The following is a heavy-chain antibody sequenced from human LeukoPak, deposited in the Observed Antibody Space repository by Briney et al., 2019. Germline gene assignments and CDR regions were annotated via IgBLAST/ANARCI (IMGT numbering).Heavy chain of an antibody. CDR1: GLTLSNYW. J-gene: IGHJ4*02. V-gene: IGHV3-7*01. D-gene: IGHD7-27*01. CDR2: IKQDGSEK. Sequence: PGRSLRPSCAASGLTLSNYWTNSVRQPPGKGLEWVANIKQDGSEKNYVDSVKGRFSISRDNAKNSLILQMNSLRDEDTAVYYCARGVWAPFDSWGQGTLVSVSS. CDR3: ARGVWAPFDS.